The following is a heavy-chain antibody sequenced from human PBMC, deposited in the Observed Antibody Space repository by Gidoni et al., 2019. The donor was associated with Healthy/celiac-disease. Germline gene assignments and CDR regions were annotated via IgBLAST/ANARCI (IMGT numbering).Heavy chain of an antibody. V-gene: IGHV3-33*01. CDR3: ARGLRPRYYYDSSGYFGDAFDI. CDR1: GFTFSSYG. CDR2: IWYDGSNK. Sequence: QVQLVESGGGVVQPGRSLRLSCAASGFTFSSYGMHGVRQAPGKGLEWVAVIWYDGSNKYYADSVKGRFTISRDNSKNTLYLQMNSLRAEDTAVYYCARGLRPRYYYDSSGYFGDAFDIWGQGTMVTVSS. J-gene: IGHJ3*02. D-gene: IGHD3-22*01.